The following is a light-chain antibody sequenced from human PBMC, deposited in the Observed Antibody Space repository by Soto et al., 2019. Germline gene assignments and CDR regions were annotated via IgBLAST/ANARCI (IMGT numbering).Light chain of an antibody. CDR1: QSVASRN. Sequence: EIVMTQSPATLSVSPGERATLSCRASQSVASRNLAWYQQKPGQAPRLLIYGASSRATGIPDRFSGSGSGTDFTLKISRVEAEDVGVYYCMQRIEFPITFGQGTRLEIK. CDR3: MQRIEFPIT. J-gene: IGKJ5*01. V-gene: IGKV3D-20*02. CDR2: GAS.